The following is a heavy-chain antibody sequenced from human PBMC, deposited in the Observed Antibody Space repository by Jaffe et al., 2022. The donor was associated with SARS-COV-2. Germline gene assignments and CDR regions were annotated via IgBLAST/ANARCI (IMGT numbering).Heavy chain of an antibody. Sequence: QVNLVESGGGLVKPGGSLRLSCTASGFTFSDYYMSWIRQAPGKGLEWVSHISSSSSDTNYADSVKGRFTISRDNAKNSLFLQMSGLRAEDTAVYYCARLGDPTSDFRNGYYRSLPVPDVWGQGTTVTVSS. CDR2: ISSSSSDT. J-gene: IGHJ6*02. D-gene: IGHD3-3*01. V-gene: IGHV3-11*06. CDR3: ARLGDPTSDFRNGYYRSLPVPDV. CDR1: GFTFSDYY.